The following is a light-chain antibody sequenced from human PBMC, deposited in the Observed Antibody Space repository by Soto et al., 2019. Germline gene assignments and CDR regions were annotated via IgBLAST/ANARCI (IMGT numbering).Light chain of an antibody. V-gene: IGKV1-39*01. CDR3: QQSYSTPLWT. CDR2: AAS. Sequence: DIPMTQSPSSLSASVGDRVTITCRASQSISSYLNWYQQKPGKAPKLLIYAASSLQSGVPSRFSGSGSGTDFTLTISSLQPEDFATYYCQQSYSTPLWTFGQGTTVEIK. CDR1: QSISSY. J-gene: IGKJ1*01.